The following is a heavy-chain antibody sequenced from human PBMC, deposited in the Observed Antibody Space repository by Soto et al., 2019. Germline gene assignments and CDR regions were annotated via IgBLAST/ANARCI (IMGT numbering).Heavy chain of an antibody. CDR1: GGSISSGDYY. D-gene: IGHD3-16*01. CDR2: IYYSGGT. J-gene: IGHJ5*02. CDR3: ARASTGELWVYANCFDP. V-gene: IGHV4-30-4*01. Sequence: SETLSLTCTVSGGSISSGDYYWSWIRQPPGKGLEWIGFIYYSGGTYYKPSLKSRVTISVDTSKNKFSLNLSSVTAADTAVYYCARASTGELWVYANCFDPWCPGTLVTVSS.